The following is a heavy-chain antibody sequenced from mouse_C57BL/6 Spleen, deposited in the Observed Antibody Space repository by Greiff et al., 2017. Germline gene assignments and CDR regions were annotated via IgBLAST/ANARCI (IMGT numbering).Heavy chain of an antibody. CDR1: GFTFTDYY. J-gene: IGHJ1*03. Sequence: EVQLVESGGGLVQPGGSLSLSCAASGFTFTDYYMSWVRQPPGKALEWLGFIRNKANGYTTEYSASVKGRFTISRDNSQSILYLKMHALRAADSATYYCARLYYDCDGWYFDVWGTGPTVTVSS. D-gene: IGHD2-4*01. CDR3: ARLYYDCDGWYFDV. CDR2: IRNKANGYTT. V-gene: IGHV7-3*01.